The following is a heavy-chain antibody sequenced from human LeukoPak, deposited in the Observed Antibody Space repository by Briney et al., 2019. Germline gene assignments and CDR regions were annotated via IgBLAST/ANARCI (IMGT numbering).Heavy chain of an antibody. J-gene: IGHJ4*02. V-gene: IGHV1-69*13. CDR1: GGTFSRHP. D-gene: IGHD6-13*01. CDR3: ARTTGAAAVFNY. CDR2: IIPIFGTA. Sequence: APVKVSCKASGGTFSRHPVSWVRQAPGQGLEWMGRIIPIFGTANYAQKFQGRVTITADESTSTAYMELSSLRSEDTALYYCARTTGAAAVFNYWGQGALVTVSS.